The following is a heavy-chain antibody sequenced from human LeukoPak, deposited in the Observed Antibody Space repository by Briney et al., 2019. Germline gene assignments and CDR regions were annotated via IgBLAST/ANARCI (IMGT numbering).Heavy chain of an antibody. V-gene: IGHV3-7*03. Sequence: QTGGSLRLSCAASGFTFSIYWMTWVRQAPGKGLEWVANMRHRESEKYYVDSVKGRFTISRDNAKNSLYLQMSSLTSEDTAVYYCASAGTNYYDNTDYFYSLDYWGRGTLVTVSS. D-gene: IGHD3-22*01. CDR1: GFTFSIYW. CDR2: MRHRESEK. J-gene: IGHJ4*02. CDR3: ASAGTNYYDNTDYFYSLDY.